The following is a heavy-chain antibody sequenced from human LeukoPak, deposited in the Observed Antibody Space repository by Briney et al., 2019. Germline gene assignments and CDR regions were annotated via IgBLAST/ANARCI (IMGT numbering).Heavy chain of an antibody. Sequence: PGGSLRLSCATSGFILSGYDMHCVRQLTGKGLEWVSSIGNVADTYYSGSVKGRFVISRDNARNFVFLQMNSLRAEDTAVYYCVRAPGSGGFDSWGQGAQVTVSS. J-gene: IGHJ4*02. D-gene: IGHD6-19*01. CDR3: VRAPGSGGFDS. CDR1: GFILSGYD. V-gene: IGHV3-13*01. CDR2: IGNVADT.